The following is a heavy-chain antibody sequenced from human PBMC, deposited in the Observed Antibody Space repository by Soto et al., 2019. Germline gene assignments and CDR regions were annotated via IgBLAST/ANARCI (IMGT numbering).Heavy chain of an antibody. V-gene: IGHV4-4*02. CDR2: IYHSGST. CDR1: GGSISSTNW. CDR3: ARSLTAMVIYFDY. Sequence: SETLSLTCAVSGGSISSTNWWSWVRQPPGKGLEWIGEIYHSGSTNYNPSLKSRVTISVDKSKNQFSLKLSSVTAADTAVYYCARSLTAMVIYFDYWGQGTLVTVSS. D-gene: IGHD5-18*01. J-gene: IGHJ4*02.